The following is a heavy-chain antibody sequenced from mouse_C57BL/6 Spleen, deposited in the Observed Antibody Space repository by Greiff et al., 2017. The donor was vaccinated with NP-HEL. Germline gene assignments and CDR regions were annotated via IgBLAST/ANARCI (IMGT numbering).Heavy chain of an antibody. CDR1: GFNIKNTY. Sequence: EVQGVESVAELVRPGASVKLSCTASGFNIKNTYMHWVKQRPEQGLEWIGRIDPANGNTKYAPKFQGKATITADTSSNTAYLQLSSLTSEDTAIYYCARGRLRRGDYGMDYWGQGTSVTVSS. V-gene: IGHV14-3*01. CDR3: ARGRLRRGDYGMDY. D-gene: IGHD2-2*01. J-gene: IGHJ4*01. CDR2: IDPANGNT.